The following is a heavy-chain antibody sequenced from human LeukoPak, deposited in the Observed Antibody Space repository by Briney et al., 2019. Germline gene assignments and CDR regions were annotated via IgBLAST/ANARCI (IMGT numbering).Heavy chain of an antibody. CDR1: GGSISSYY. J-gene: IGHJ5*02. CDR2: IYYSGST. D-gene: IGHD6-19*01. Sequence: SETLSLACTVSGGSISSYYWSWIRQPPGKGLEWIGYIYYSGSTNYNPSLKSRVTISVDTYKNQFSLKLSSVTAADTAVYYCARGAYSSGWYDNWGQGTLVTVSS. CDR3: ARGAYSSGWYDN. V-gene: IGHV4-59*01.